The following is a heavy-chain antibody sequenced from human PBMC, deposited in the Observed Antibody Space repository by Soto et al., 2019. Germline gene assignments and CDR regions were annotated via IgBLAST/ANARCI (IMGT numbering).Heavy chain of an antibody. D-gene: IGHD2-15*01. Sequence: SETLSLTCAVFGYSISSGYYWGWIRQPPGKGLEWIGSIYHSGSTYYNPSLKSRVTISVDTSKNQFSLKLSSVTAADTAVYYCATIVVVAATPPYYFDYWGQGALVTVSS. CDR2: IYHSGST. CDR3: ATIVVVAATPPYYFDY. CDR1: GYSISSGYY. J-gene: IGHJ4*02. V-gene: IGHV4-38-2*01.